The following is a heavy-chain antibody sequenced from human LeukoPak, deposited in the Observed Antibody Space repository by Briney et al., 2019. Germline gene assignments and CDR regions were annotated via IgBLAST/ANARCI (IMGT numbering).Heavy chain of an antibody. V-gene: IGHV4-39*07. CDR2: INHSGST. D-gene: IGHD2-2*01. Sequence: PSETLSLTCTVSGGSISSGSYYWAWIRQPPGKGLEWIGEINHSGSTNYNPSLKSRVTISVDTSKNQFSLKLSSVTAADTAVYYCAKQGDIVVVPAATDAFDIWGQGTMVTVSS. CDR1: GGSISSGSYY. CDR3: AKQGDIVVVPAATDAFDI. J-gene: IGHJ3*02.